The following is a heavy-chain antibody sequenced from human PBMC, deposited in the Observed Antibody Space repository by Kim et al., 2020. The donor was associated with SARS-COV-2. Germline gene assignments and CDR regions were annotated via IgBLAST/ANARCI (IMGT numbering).Heavy chain of an antibody. D-gene: IGHD3-10*01. CDR1: GYTFTSYA. V-gene: IGHV1-3*04. CDR2: INTGNGDT. Sequence: ASVKVSCKASGYTFTSYAMHWVRQAPGQRLEWMGWINTGNGDTKYSQKFQGRVTITRDTSASTAYMELRSLRSEDSAVYYCARAFYGSGSPPAYWGQGTLVTVSS. J-gene: IGHJ4*02. CDR3: ARAFYGSGSPPAY.